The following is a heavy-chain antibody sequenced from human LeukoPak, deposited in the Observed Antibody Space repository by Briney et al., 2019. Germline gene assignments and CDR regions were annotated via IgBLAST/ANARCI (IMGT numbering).Heavy chain of an antibody. CDR3: ARHNGFDRGYYYYMDV. J-gene: IGHJ6*03. V-gene: IGHV4-4*07. Sequence: IPSETLSLTCTVSGGFINSYYWSWIRQPAGKGLEWIGRVYTSGITNYNPSLKSRITMSVDTSKNQFSPKLTSVTAADTAVYYCARHNGFDRGYYYYMDVWGKGTTVTVSS. CDR2: VYTSGIT. D-gene: IGHD3-9*01. CDR1: GGFINSYY.